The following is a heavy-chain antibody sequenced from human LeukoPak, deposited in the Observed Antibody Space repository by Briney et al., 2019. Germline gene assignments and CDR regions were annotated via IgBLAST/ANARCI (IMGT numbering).Heavy chain of an antibody. J-gene: IGHJ3*02. V-gene: IGHV4-30-4*01. CDR1: GASIRSSDYY. D-gene: IGHD2-15*01. CDR3: ARDCSGGSCYGAFDI. Sequence: SETLSLTCTVSGASIRSSDYYWSWIRQPPGKGLEWIGYTYDSGSTYYNPSLKSRITISVDTSENRFSLKLSSVTATDTAVYYCARDCSGGSCYGAFDIWGQGTMVTVSS. CDR2: TYDSGST.